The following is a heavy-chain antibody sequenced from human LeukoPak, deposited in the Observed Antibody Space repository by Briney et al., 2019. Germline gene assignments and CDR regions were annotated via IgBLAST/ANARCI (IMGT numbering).Heavy chain of an antibody. CDR2: LKHDDEI. Sequence: GGSLRLSCVASGFTVGATDMYWVHRAPGKRLEWVAVLKHDDEIHYMDSVRGRFTISRDNSKNTLLLDMDGLRPEDTATYYCTKIGPVSGTIDYWGQGTLVTVSS. CDR1: GFTVGATD. CDR3: TKIGPVSGTIDY. D-gene: IGHD1-26*01. V-gene: IGHV3-30*18. J-gene: IGHJ4*02.